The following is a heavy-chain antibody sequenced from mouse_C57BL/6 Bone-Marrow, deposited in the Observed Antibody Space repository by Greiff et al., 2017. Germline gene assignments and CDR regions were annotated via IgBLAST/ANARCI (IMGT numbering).Heavy chain of an antibody. CDR2: ISDGGSYT. D-gene: IGHD2-2*01. CDR3: ARTMVTTYYYARDY. Sequence: EVHLVESGGGLVKPGGSLKLSCAASGFTFSSYDMSWVRQTPEKRLEWVATISDGGSYTYYPDNVKGRFTISRDNAKNNLYLQMSHLKSEDTAMXYSARTMVTTYYYARDYWGQGTSLTVSS. V-gene: IGHV5-4*01. CDR1: GFTFSSYD. J-gene: IGHJ4*01.